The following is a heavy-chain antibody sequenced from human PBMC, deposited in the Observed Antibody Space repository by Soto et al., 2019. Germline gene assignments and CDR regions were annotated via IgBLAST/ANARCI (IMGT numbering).Heavy chain of an antibody. CDR3: AKASIAVAAPYSPLFDY. J-gene: IGHJ4*02. D-gene: IGHD6-19*01. CDR2: ISYDGSNK. CDR1: GFTFSSYG. V-gene: IGHV3-30*18. Sequence: PGGSLRLSCAASGFTFSSYGMHWVRQAPGKGLEWVAVISYDGSNKYYADSVKGRFTISRDNSKNTLYLQMNSLRAEDTAVYYCAKASIAVAAPYSPLFDYWGQGTLVTVSS.